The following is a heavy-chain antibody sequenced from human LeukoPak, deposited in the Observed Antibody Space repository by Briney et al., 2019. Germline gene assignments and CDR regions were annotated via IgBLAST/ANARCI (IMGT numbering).Heavy chain of an antibody. V-gene: IGHV3-7*01. Sequence: GGSLRLSCAASGFSLSTYWVTWVRQAPGTGLEWVANINPGGTETYYVEPVKGRFTISRDNAQNSLHLQMNTLTAEDTAVYYCARERDGRFFDYWGQGTLVTVSS. CDR1: GFSLSTYW. D-gene: IGHD5-24*01. CDR2: INPGGTET. J-gene: IGHJ4*02. CDR3: ARERDGRFFDY.